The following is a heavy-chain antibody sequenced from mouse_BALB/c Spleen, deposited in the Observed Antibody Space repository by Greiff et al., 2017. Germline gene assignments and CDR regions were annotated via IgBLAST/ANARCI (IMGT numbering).Heavy chain of an antibody. J-gene: IGHJ4*01. D-gene: IGHD2-14*01. V-gene: IGHV5-4*02. CDR1: GFTFSDYY. Sequence: DVMLVESGGGLVKPGGSLKLSCAASGFTFSDYYMYWVRQTPEKRLEWVATISDGGSYTYYPDSVKGRFTISRDNAKNNLYLQMSSLKSEDTAMYYCARDRGVGYDAPYYAMDYWGQGTSVTVSS. CDR2: ISDGGSYT. CDR3: ARDRGVGYDAPYYAMDY.